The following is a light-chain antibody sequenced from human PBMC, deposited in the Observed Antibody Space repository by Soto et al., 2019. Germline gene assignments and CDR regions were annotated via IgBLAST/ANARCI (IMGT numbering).Light chain of an antibody. J-gene: IGLJ2*01. V-gene: IGLV2-14*01. CDR1: SRDVGGYNY. CDR2: DVS. CDR3: SSYTSSSIVV. Sequence: QSALTQPASVSGSPGQSITISCTGTSRDVGGYNYVSWYQQHPGKAPKLMIYDVSNRPSGVSNRFSGSKSGNTASLTISGAQAEDEADYYCSSYTSSSIVVFGGGTKLTVL.